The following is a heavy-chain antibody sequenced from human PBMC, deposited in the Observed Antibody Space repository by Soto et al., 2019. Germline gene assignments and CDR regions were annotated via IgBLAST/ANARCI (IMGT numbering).Heavy chain of an antibody. V-gene: IGHV4-59*08. CDR3: ARPRGTTPAVWYFDL. Sequence: QVQLQESGPGLVKPSETLSLTCTVSGGYISSHYWSWSRQPPGKGLEWIGYVYHSGKTDSNPSLKSRVTISMDTSKKQISLSLTSVTAADTAVYYCARPRGTTPAVWYFDLWGRGTLVTVSS. CDR1: GGYISSHY. CDR2: VYHSGKT. D-gene: IGHD1-26*01. J-gene: IGHJ2*01.